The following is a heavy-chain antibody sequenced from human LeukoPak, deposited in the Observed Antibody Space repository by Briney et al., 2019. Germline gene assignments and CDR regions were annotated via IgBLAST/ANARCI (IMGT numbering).Heavy chain of an antibody. CDR2: IYYSGST. D-gene: IGHD6-13*01. J-gene: IGHJ4*02. Sequence: SETLSLTCTVSGGSISSYYWSRIRQPPGKGLEWIGYIYYSGSTNYNPSLKSRVTISVDTSKNQFSLKLSSVTAADTAVYYCAREAAAGKTDYWGQGTLVTVSS. CDR1: GGSISSYY. CDR3: AREAAAGKTDY. V-gene: IGHV4-59*01.